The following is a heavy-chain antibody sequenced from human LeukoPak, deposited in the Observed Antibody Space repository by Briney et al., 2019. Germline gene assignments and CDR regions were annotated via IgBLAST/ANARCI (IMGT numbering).Heavy chain of an antibody. CDR1: GYTFTVYY. J-gene: IGHJ5*02. V-gene: IGHV1-2*06. D-gene: IGHD6-13*01. CDR2: INPNSGGT. Sequence: ASVRVSCMASGYTFTVYYMHWVRQAPGQGLEWMGRINPNSGGTNYAQKFQGRVTMTRDTSIGTAYMELSRLRSDDTAVYYCARALKIAAADNWFDPWGQGTLVTVSS. CDR3: ARALKIAAADNWFDP.